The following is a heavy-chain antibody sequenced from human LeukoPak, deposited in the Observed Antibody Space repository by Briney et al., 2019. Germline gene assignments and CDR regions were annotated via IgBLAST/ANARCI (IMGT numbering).Heavy chain of an antibody. Sequence: GASVKVSCKASGYTFTGYYMHWVRQATGQGLEWMGWMNPNSGNTGYAQKFQGRVTITRNTSISTAYMELSSLRSEDTAVYYCARGRSSSWSFRALLPEYYYYYMDVWGKGTTVTVSS. V-gene: IGHV1-8*03. CDR2: MNPNSGNT. CDR1: GYTFTGYY. J-gene: IGHJ6*03. CDR3: ARGRSSSWSFRALLPEYYYYYMDV. D-gene: IGHD6-13*01.